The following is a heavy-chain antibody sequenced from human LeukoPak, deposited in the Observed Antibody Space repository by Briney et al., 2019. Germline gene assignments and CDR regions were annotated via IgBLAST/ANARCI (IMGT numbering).Heavy chain of an antibody. V-gene: IGHV3-23*01. CDR2: ISGSGGST. J-gene: IGHJ3*02. CDR3: AKNRRASDAFDI. Sequence: PGGSLRLSCAASGSTFSSYAMSWVRQAPGKGLEWVSAISGSGGSTYYADSVKGRFTISRDNSKNTLYLQMNSLRAEDTAVYYCAKNRRASDAFDIWGQGTMVTVSS. D-gene: IGHD1-14*01. CDR1: GSTFSSYA.